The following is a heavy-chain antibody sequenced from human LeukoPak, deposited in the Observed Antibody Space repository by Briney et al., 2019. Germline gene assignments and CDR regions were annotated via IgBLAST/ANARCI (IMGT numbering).Heavy chain of an antibody. V-gene: IGHV3-23*01. CDR2: ISGSGGST. J-gene: IGHJ4*02. CDR3: AAITMVRGVGSY. CDR1: GFTFNGYG. D-gene: IGHD3-10*01. Sequence: GGSLRLSCAASGFTFNGYGMSWVRQAPGKGLEWVSAISGSGGSTYYADSVKGRFTISRDNSKNTLYLQMNSLRAEDTAVYYCAAITMVRGVGSYWGQGTLVTVSS.